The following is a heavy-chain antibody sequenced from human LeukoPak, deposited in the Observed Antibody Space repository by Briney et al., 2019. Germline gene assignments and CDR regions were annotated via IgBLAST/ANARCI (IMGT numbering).Heavy chain of an antibody. J-gene: IGHJ4*02. CDR1: GFTFSSYS. CDR2: ISYDGSNK. Sequence: GGSLRLSCEASGFTFSSYSMHWVRQAPGKGLEWVAVISYDGSNKYYADSVKGRFTISRDNSKNTLYLQMNSLRAEDTAVYYCARDHSYGSGSYSSSFDYWGQGTLVTVSS. CDR3: ARDHSYGSGSYSSSFDY. D-gene: IGHD3-10*01. V-gene: IGHV3-30*04.